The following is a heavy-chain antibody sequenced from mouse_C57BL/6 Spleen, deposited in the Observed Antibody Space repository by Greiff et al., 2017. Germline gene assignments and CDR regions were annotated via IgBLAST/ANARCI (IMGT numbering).Heavy chain of an antibody. CDR2: ISSGSSTI. V-gene: IGHV5-17*01. J-gene: IGHJ4*01. Sequence: DVMLVESGGGLVKPGGSLKLSCAASGFTFSDYGMHWVRQAPEKGLEWVAYISSGSSTIYYADTVTGRFTISRDNAKNTLFLQMTSLRSEDTAMYYCARGMVYYGNYYAMDYWGQGTSVTVSS. D-gene: IGHD2-1*01. CDR1: GFTFSDYG. CDR3: ARGMVYYGNYYAMDY.